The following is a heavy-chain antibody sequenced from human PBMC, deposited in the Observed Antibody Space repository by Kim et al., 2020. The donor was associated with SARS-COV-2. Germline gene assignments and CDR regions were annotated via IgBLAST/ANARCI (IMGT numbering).Heavy chain of an antibody. CDR1: GGSFAGAY. CDR3: ATILRRGYAYGQYFDQ. CDR2: INHIGNT. Sequence: SETLSLTCVISGGSFAGAYWTWIRQSPGKGLEWIGEINHIGNTNYNPSLKSRATISVATSKDQFSLKLTSVTAADTAVYYCATILRRGYAYGQYFDQWGQGTLVTVSS. D-gene: IGHD5-12*01. V-gene: IGHV4-34*01. J-gene: IGHJ4*02.